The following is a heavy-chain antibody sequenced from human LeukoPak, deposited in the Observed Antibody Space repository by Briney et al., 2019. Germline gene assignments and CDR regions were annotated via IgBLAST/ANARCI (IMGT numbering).Heavy chain of an antibody. D-gene: IGHD6-6*01. Sequence: GRSLRLSCAASGFTFSNYAMNWVRQAPGKGLEWVSYISSSSSTIYYADSVKGRFTISRDDAKNSLYLQMNSLRAEDTALYYCARHSSSYYYYMDVWGKGTTVTVSS. J-gene: IGHJ6*03. V-gene: IGHV3-48*04. CDR3: ARHSSSYYYYMDV. CDR2: ISSSSSTI. CDR1: GFTFSNYA.